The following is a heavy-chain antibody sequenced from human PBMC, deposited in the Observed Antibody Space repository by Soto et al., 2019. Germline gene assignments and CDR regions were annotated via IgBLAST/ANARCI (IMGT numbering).Heavy chain of an antibody. V-gene: IGHV3-23*01. CDR1: GITISNYP. Sequence: EVQLLESGGGLVQPGGSLRLSCATSGITISNYPMSWVRQPPGKGLDWVSGISGSGDRTYYADSAKGRFTISKDISRNSLSLQLDCLGVEDPSVYFCVKDDGGYPSTAPHWGQGTLVTVSS. CDR2: ISGSGDRT. D-gene: IGHD4-17*01. CDR3: VKDDGGYPSTAPH. J-gene: IGHJ4*02.